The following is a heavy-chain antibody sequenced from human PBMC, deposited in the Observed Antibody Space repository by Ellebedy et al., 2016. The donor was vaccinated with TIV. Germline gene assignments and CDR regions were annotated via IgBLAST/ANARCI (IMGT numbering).Heavy chain of an antibody. Sequence: GGSLRLSCEVSGFTVSNNYMTWVRQAPGKGLEWVSVIYSGGTTYYADSVRGRFTISRDSSKNTRYLQMNSLSAEDTAVYYCARPSVSTGYYQFDFWGQGALVTVSS. CDR3: ARPSVSTGYYQFDF. J-gene: IGHJ4*02. CDR2: IYSGGTT. V-gene: IGHV3-66*04. CDR1: GFTVSNNY. D-gene: IGHD3-22*01.